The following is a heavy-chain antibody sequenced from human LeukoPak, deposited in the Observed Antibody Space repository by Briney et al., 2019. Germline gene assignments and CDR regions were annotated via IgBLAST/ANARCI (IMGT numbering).Heavy chain of an antibody. D-gene: IGHD2-15*01. CDR1: GDTFSRYA. J-gene: IGHJ6*02. CDR2: IIPIFGTA. Sequence: ASVKVSFKATGDTFSRYATSWVRQAPGQGLKWMGGIIPIFGTANYAQKFQGRVTITADESTSTAYMELSSLRPEDTAVYYCARTDCSGGSCYPGGYYGMDVWGQGTTVTVSS. V-gene: IGHV1-69*13. CDR3: ARTDCSGGSCYPGGYYGMDV.